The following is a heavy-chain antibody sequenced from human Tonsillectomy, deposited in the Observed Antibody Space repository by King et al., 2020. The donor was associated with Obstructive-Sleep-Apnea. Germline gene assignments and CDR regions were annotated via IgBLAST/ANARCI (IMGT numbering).Heavy chain of an antibody. D-gene: IGHD3-10*01. CDR1: GYTFTGYY. CDR2: ISPNSVAT. Sequence: QLVQSGAEVKKPGASVKVSCKASGYTFTGYYIHWVRQAPGQGLERMGWISPNSVATQYAQKFQGRVTMTRDTSISTAYMDLSRLRSDDTAIYYCARDMSAYDSTSPAYWGQGTLVTVSS. CDR3: ARDMSAYDSTSPAY. J-gene: IGHJ4*02. V-gene: IGHV1-2*02.